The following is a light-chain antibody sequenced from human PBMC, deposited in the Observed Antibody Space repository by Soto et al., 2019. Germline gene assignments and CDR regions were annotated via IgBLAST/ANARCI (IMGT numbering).Light chain of an antibody. CDR1: SSDVGGYNY. CDR3: ISYTNSITLYV. CDR2: EVS. V-gene: IGLV2-14*01. J-gene: IGLJ1*01. Sequence: QSVLTQPASVSRSPGQSITISCTGTSSDVGGYNYVSWYQQHPGKAPKLMIYEVSNRPSGVSHRFSGSKSGNTASLTISGLQAEDEADYYCISYTNSITLYVFRTGTK.